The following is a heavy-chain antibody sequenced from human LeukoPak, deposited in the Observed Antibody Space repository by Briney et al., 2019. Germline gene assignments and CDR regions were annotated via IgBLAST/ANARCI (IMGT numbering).Heavy chain of an antibody. CDR2: FDPEDGET. Sequence: ASVKVSCKVSGYTLTELSMHWVRQAPGKGLEWMGGFDPEDGETIYAQKFQGRVTMTEDTSTDTAYMELSSLRSEDTAVYYCATVLRSKLRYFDWPPGGNWFDPWGQGTLVTVSS. CDR3: ATVLRSKLRYFDWPPGGNWFDP. J-gene: IGHJ5*02. D-gene: IGHD3-9*01. V-gene: IGHV1-24*01. CDR1: GYTLTELS.